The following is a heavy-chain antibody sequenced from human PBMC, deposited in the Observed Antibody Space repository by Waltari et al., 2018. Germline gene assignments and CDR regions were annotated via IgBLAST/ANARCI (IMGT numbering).Heavy chain of an antibody. CDR1: RFTFTNYW. V-gene: IGHV3-7*01. Sequence: EVQLVESGGGLVQPGGSLRLSCAASRFTFTNYWMSWVRQAPGKGLEWVANIKDDGRETYDVDSVKGRFTISRDNAKNLLFLQMNSLRAEDTAVYYCARDPYYDAFDMWGQGTMVTVSS. D-gene: IGHD2-21*01. CDR2: IKDDGRET. CDR3: ARDPYYDAFDM. J-gene: IGHJ3*02.